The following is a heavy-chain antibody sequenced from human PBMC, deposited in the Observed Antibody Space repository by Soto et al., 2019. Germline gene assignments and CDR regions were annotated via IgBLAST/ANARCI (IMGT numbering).Heavy chain of an antibody. V-gene: IGHV4-34*01. CDR3: ARVTGNRSGWYSYYGMDV. Sequence: QVQLQQWGAGLLKPSETLSLTCAVYGGSFSGYYWSWIRQPPGQGLEWIGEINHSGSTNYNPSLKSRVTISVDTSKNQFSLKLSSVTAADKAVYYCARVTGNRSGWYSYYGMDVWGQGTTVTVSS. CDR2: INHSGST. J-gene: IGHJ6*02. CDR1: GGSFSGYY. D-gene: IGHD2-15*01.